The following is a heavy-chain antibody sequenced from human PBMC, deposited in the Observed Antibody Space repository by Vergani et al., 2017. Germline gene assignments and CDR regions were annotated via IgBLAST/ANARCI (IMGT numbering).Heavy chain of an antibody. Sequence: QVQLVESGGGVVQPGRSLRLSCAASGFTFSSYAMHWVRQAPGKGLEWVAVISYDGSNKYYADSVKGRFTISRDNSKNTLYLQMNSLRAEDTAVYYCARDWEYYYDSSGYYYYGMDVWGQGP. CDR2: ISYDGSNK. CDR3: ARDWEYYYDSSGYYYYGMDV. V-gene: IGHV3-30-3*01. CDR1: GFTFSSYA. J-gene: IGHJ6*02. D-gene: IGHD3-22*01.